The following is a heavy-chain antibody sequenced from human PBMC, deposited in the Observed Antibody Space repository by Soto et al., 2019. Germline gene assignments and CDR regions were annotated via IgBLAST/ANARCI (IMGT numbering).Heavy chain of an antibody. CDR1: GFTFSSYW. CDR2: INSDGSST. Sequence: GGSLRLSCAASGFTFSSYWMHWVRQAPGKGLVWVSRINSDGSSTSYADSVKGRFTISRDNAKNTLYLQMNSLRAEDTAVYYCAGKETYYYDTSGYWGFDTWGQGALVTVSS. V-gene: IGHV3-74*01. CDR3: AGKETYYYDTSGYWGFDT. D-gene: IGHD3-22*01. J-gene: IGHJ5*02.